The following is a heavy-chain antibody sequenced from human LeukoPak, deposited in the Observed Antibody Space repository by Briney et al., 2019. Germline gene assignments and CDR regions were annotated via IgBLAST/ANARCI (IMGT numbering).Heavy chain of an antibody. CDR1: GFTFSSYA. CDR3: AKDRQGSQSSEEDY. CDR2: IRYDGNNK. J-gene: IGHJ4*02. D-gene: IGHD2-15*01. Sequence: GGSLRLSCAASGFTFSSYAMHWVRQAPGKGLEWVAFIRYDGNNKYYADSVKGRFTISRDNSNNTLYLQMNSLRAEDTAVYYCAKDRQGSQSSEEDYWGQGTLVTVSS. V-gene: IGHV3-30*02.